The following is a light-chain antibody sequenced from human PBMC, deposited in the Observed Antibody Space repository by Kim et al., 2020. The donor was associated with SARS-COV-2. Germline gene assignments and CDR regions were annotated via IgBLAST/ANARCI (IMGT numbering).Light chain of an antibody. CDR3: QQYNNWPYT. J-gene: IGKJ2*01. Sequence: SVYPGERATLPCRASQSVSSNLAWYQQKPGQAPRLLIYGASTRATGIPARFSGSGSGTEFTLTISSLQSEDFAVYYCQQYNNWPYTFGQGTKLEIK. CDR1: QSVSSN. CDR2: GAS. V-gene: IGKV3-15*01.